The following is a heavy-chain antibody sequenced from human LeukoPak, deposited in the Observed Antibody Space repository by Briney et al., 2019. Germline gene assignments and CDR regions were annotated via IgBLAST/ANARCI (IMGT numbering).Heavy chain of an antibody. V-gene: IGHV3-66*02. J-gene: IGHJ4*02. CDR2: IYSGGST. CDR1: GFTVSRNY. D-gene: IGHD6-13*01. CDR3: ATGTSSSWLPLDY. Sequence: GGSLRLSCAASGFTVSRNYMSWARQAPGKGLEWVSVIYSGGSTYYADSVKGRFTISRDNSKNTLYLQMNSLRAEDTAVYYCATGTSSSWLPLDYWGQGTLVTVSS.